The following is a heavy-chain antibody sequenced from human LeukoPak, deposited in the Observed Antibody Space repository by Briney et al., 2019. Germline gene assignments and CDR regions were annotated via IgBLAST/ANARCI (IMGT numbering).Heavy chain of an antibody. CDR1: GGSFSSYY. V-gene: IGHV4-34*01. J-gene: IGHJ4*02. Sequence: SETLSLTCAVYGGSFSSYYWGWIRQPPGKGLEWIGEINHSGGTNYNPSLKSRVTISVDTPKNQFSLRMSSVTAADTAVYYCASERRYSSGRWDYFFDYWGQGTLVTVSS. D-gene: IGHD6-19*01. CDR3: ASERRYSSGRWDYFFDY. CDR2: INHSGGT.